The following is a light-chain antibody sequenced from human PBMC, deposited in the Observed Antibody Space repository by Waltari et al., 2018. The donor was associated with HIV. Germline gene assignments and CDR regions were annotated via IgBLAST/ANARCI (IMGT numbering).Light chain of an antibody. J-gene: IGLJ3*02. CDR1: SSDIGGYNL. CDR2: EVN. CDR3: CSYAGSTTFVE. V-gene: IGLV2-23*02. Sequence: QSALTQPAPVSGSPGQSITISCTGTSSDIGGYNLVSWYNHHPDKAPKLIIYEVNVRPSGVSDRFSGSKSGNTASLTISGLQAGDEADYYCCSYAGSTTFVEFGGGTKLTVL.